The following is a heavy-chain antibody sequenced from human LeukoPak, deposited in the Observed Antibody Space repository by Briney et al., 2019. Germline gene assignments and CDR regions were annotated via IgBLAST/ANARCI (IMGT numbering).Heavy chain of an antibody. CDR2: MNPNSGNT. CDR3: ARDPHYLYSSSWYYFDY. Sequence: ASVKVSCKASGYTFTSYDINWVRQATGQGLEWMGWMNPNSGNTGYAQKFQGRVTITRDTSASTAYMELSSLRSEDTAVYYCARDPHYLYSSSWYYFDYWGQGTLVTVSS. CDR1: GYTFTSYD. J-gene: IGHJ4*02. D-gene: IGHD6-13*01. V-gene: IGHV1-8*01.